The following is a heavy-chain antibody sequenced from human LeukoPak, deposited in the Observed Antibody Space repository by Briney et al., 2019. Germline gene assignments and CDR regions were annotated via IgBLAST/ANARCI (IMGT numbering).Heavy chain of an antibody. Sequence: GGSLRLSCAASGFTFSDYYMSWIRQAPGKGLEWVSYIGSSGSTIYYADSVKGRFTISRDNAKNSLYLQMNSLRAEDTAVYYCASRYYDSSGYFDYWGQGTLVTVSS. J-gene: IGHJ4*02. V-gene: IGHV3-11*04. CDR3: ASRYYDSSGYFDY. CDR2: IGSSGSTI. D-gene: IGHD3-22*01. CDR1: GFTFSDYY.